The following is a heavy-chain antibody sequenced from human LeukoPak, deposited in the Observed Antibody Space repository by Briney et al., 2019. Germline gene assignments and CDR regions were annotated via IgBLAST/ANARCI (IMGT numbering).Heavy chain of an antibody. CDR2: IIPIFGTA. Sequence: SVKVSCKASGDTFSSYAISWVRQAPGQGLEWMGGIIPIFGTANYAQKFQGRVTITADESTSTAYMELSSLRTEDTAVYYCVRVSGFCTNGVCPSFDPWGQGTLVTVSS. CDR3: VRVSGFCTNGVCPSFDP. CDR1: GDTFSSYA. V-gene: IGHV1-69*13. J-gene: IGHJ5*02. D-gene: IGHD2-8*01.